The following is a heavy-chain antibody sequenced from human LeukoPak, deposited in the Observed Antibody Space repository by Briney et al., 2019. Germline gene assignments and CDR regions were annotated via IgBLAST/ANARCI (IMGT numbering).Heavy chain of an antibody. CDR3: VQCGGDCYTSSH. D-gene: IGHD2-21*02. CDR1: GSSFTSYW. Sequence: GESLKISFESSGSSFTSYWIGWVRRMPGKGLEWMGIIYPGDSNTRYSPSFQGQVTISADKSISTAYLQWSSLKASDSAMYYCVQCGGDCYTSSHWGQGTLVTVSS. CDR2: IYPGDSNT. J-gene: IGHJ4*02. V-gene: IGHV5-51*01.